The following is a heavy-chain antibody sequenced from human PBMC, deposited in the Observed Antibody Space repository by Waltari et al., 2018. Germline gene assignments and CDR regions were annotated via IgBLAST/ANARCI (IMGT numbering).Heavy chain of an antibody. CDR1: GYAFSNHG. D-gene: IGHD2-15*01. Sequence: VQLVQSGPEVKKPGASVKVSCKASGYAFSNHGIGWVRQAPGQGLEGMGWISAYDGDTNHAQKVQDRGTMTTDTSTNTAYLELRSLRSDDTAVYYCARGSSKQYYDYWGQGTLVTVSS. CDR3: ARGSSKQYYDY. J-gene: IGHJ4*02. V-gene: IGHV1-18*01. CDR2: ISAYDGDT.